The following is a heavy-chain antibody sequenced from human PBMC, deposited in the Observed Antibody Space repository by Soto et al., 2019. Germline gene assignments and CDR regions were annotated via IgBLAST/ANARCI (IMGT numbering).Heavy chain of an antibody. CDR3: ARGRIVASIHDAFEI. V-gene: IGHV1-18*01. Sequence: QGQLLQSGDEVKKPGASVRVSCRASGYDFTSYGISWVRQAPGQGLEWVSGISAYNGKRDTAQKGQGRVTMTLDTSTDTAHMELGDLTSADTAVYYCARGRIVASIHDAFEIWGQGTMVAVSS. D-gene: IGHD2-21*01. CDR1: GYDFTSYG. J-gene: IGHJ3*02. CDR2: ISAYNGKR.